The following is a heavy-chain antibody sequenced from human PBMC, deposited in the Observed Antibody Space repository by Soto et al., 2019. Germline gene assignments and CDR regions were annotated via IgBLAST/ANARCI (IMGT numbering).Heavy chain of an antibody. Sequence: SETLSLTCSVSAGSVSGSSHYWNWIRQAPGKGLGWIGYIDYTGSTNYNPSLNRRVNISVDAYKTQFSLKVSSVTCGGAGIYYCGRGGTSSRSAVDGYFQYCGQGTQVTVCS. J-gene: IGHJ1*01. CDR1: AGSVSGSSHY. CDR2: IDYTGST. V-gene: IGHV4-61*01. D-gene: IGHD6-19*01. CDR3: GRGGTSSRSAVDGYFQY.